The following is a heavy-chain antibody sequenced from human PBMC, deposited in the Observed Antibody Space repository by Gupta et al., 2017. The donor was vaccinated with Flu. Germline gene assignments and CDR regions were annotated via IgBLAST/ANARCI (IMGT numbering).Heavy chain of an antibody. CDR3: ARVPRGRATMIVGQGGGWFDP. D-gene: IGHD3-22*01. J-gene: IGHJ5*02. Sequence: QVQLQESGPGLVKPSQTLSLTCTVSGGSISSGGYYWSWIRQHPGKGLEWIGYIYYSGSTYYNPALKSRVTISVDTSKNQFSLKLSSVTAADTAGYYCARVPRGRATMIVGQGGGWFDPWGQGTLVTVSS. CDR2: IYYSGST. CDR1: GGSISSGGYY. V-gene: IGHV4-31*03.